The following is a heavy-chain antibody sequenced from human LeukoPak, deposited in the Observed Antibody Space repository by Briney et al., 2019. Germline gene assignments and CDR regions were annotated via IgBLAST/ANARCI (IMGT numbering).Heavy chain of an antibody. CDR3: ARHPPYFFDY. V-gene: IGHV4-59*01. J-gene: IGHJ4*02. CDR2: IYYSGST. CDR1: GGPLSSYY. Sequence: SETLAPTCTVSGGPLSSYYRSWIRQPPGKGLEWIGYIYYSGSTNYNPSLKSRVTISVDTSKNQFSLRLTSVTAADTAVYYCARHPPYFFDYWGQGTLVTVSS.